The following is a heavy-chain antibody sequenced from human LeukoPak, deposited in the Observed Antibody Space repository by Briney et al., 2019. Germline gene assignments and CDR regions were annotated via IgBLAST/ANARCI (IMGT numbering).Heavy chain of an antibody. D-gene: IGHD6-19*01. CDR3: ARDGTGSSGWYGFGTDY. CDR1: GFTFSSYA. CDR2: ISGSGGST. J-gene: IGHJ4*02. V-gene: IGHV3-23*01. Sequence: GGSLRLSCAASGFTFSSYAMSWVHQAPGKGLEWVSAISGSGGSTYYADSVKGRFTISRDNSKNTLYLQMNSLRAEDTAVYYCARDGTGSSGWYGFGTDYWGQGTLVTVSS.